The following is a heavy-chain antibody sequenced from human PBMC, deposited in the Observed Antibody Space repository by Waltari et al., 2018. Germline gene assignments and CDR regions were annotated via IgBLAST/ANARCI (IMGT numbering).Heavy chain of an antibody. D-gene: IGHD2-21*02. J-gene: IGHJ2*01. CDR1: GFTVSSNY. CDR2: IFTAGAT. CDR3: ARGGLTAGTIYAPWYFDI. Sequence: EVQLVDSGGGSIHPGGSLRLSCAASGFTVSSNYMTWVRQASGKGGEWVLIIFTAGATYTADSASVRVTASENNSENTLDLQMDRLRAEDTATYYCARGGLTAGTIYAPWYFDIWGRGTLVTVTS. V-gene: IGHV3-53*01.